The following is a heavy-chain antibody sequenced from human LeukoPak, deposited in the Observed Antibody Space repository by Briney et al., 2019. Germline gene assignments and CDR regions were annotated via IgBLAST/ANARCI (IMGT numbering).Heavy chain of an antibody. CDR1: GGSFSGHY. Sequence: SETLSLTCAVYGGSFSGHYWSWIRQPPGKGLEWIGEINHSGSTNYNPSLKSRVTISVDTSKNQFSLKLSSVTAADTAVYYCARGRYCSSTSCYLPYYGMDVWGKGTTVTVSS. V-gene: IGHV4-34*01. CDR2: INHSGST. CDR3: ARGRYCSSTSCYLPYYGMDV. J-gene: IGHJ6*04. D-gene: IGHD2-2*01.